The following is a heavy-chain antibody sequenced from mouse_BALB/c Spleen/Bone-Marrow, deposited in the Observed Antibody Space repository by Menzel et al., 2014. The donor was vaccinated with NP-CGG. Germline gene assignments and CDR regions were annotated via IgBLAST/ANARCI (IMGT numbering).Heavy chain of an antibody. Sequence: QVHVKQSGPGLVAPSQSLSITCTVSGFSLTSYGVHWVRQPPGEGLEWLGVIWAGGSTNYNSALMSRLNISKDNSKSQVFLKMNSLQTDDTAMYYCARTLRWYLDVWGAGTAVTVSS. CDR3: ARTLRWYLDV. J-gene: IGHJ1*01. CDR2: IWAGGST. V-gene: IGHV2-9*02. CDR1: GFSLTSYG.